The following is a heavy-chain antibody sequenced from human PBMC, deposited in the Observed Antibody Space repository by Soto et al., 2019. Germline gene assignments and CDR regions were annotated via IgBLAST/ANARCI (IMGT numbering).Heavy chain of an antibody. Sequence: PGGSLRLSCVASGFTFNDYYMSWIRQAPGKGLEWVSGISWNSGSIGYADSVKGRFTISRDNAKNSLYLQMNSLRAEDTAVYYCARDYSMVVVVPGYWGQGTLVTVSS. CDR3: ARDYSMVVVVPGY. CDR1: GFTFNDYY. V-gene: IGHV3-11*04. CDR2: ISWNSGSI. J-gene: IGHJ4*02. D-gene: IGHD3-22*01.